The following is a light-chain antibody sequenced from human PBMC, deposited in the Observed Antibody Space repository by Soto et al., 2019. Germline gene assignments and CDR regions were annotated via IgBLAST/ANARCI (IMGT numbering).Light chain of an antibody. J-gene: IGKJ1*01. CDR1: QDIRSY. V-gene: IGKV1-9*01. Sequence: DIPLTQSPSFLSASVGDRVTITCRASQDIRSYLVWYQQRPGTAPKVLISRASRLQAGVPSRVSGSGSGTEFTLTITSLQPEDFATYYCQQHNTYPWTFGQGTKVEI. CDR3: QQHNTYPWT. CDR2: RAS.